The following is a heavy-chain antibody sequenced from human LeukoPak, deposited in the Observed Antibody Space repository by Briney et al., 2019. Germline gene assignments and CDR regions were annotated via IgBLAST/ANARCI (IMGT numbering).Heavy chain of an antibody. D-gene: IGHD4-17*01. V-gene: IGHV1-69*04. CDR2: IIPILGIA. CDR3: ARDSLNDYGAEQGY. CDR1: GGTFSSYA. J-gene: IGHJ4*02. Sequence: GASVKVSCKASGGTFSSYAISWVRQAPGQGLEWMGRIIPILGIATYAQNFQGRVTITADKSTSTAYMELSTLRSEDTAVYYCARDSLNDYGAEQGYWGQGTLVTVSS.